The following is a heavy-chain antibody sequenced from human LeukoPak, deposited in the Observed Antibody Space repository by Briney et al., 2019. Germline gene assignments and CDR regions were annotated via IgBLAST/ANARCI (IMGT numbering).Heavy chain of an antibody. CDR1: GFTFSSYE. Sequence: GGSLRLSCAASGFTFSSYEMNWVRQAPGKGLEWVSYISSTSGSTIYYADSVKGRFTISRDNAKYSLYLQMNSLRAEDTAVYYCARRYCSSTSCLLDYWGQGTLVTVSS. V-gene: IGHV3-48*03. J-gene: IGHJ4*02. CDR2: ISSTSGSTI. CDR3: ARRYCSSTSCLLDY. D-gene: IGHD2-2*01.